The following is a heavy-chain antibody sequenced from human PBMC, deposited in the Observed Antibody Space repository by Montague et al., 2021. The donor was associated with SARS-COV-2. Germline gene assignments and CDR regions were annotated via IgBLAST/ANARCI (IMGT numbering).Heavy chain of an antibody. Sequence: SETLSLTCTVSGGSISSYYWSWIRQPPGRGLEWIGYIYYSGSTNYNPSPKSRVTISLDTSKNQFSLKLTSVTAADTAVYYCARGSDGPDAFDIRGQGTMVTVSS. J-gene: IGHJ3*02. D-gene: IGHD5-18*01. V-gene: IGHV4-59*01. CDR2: IYYSGST. CDR3: ARGSDGPDAFDI. CDR1: GGSISSYY.